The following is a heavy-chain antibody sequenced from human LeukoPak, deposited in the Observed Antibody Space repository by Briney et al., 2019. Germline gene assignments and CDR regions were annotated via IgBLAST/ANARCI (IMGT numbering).Heavy chain of an antibody. J-gene: IGHJ4*02. Sequence: GGSLRLACAASGFTFSSYAMSWVRQAPGKGLEWVSYISSSSSTIYYADSVKGRFTISRDNAKNSLYLQMNSLRDEDTAVYYCATTTKNFDYWGQGTLVTVSS. V-gene: IGHV3-48*02. D-gene: IGHD5-12*01. CDR3: ATTTKNFDY. CDR2: ISSSSSTI. CDR1: GFTFSSYA.